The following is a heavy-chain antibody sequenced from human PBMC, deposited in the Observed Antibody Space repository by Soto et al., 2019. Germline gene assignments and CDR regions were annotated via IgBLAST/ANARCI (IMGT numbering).Heavy chain of an antibody. Sequence: GGSLLVTCVSFVFTVSINYMSWVRQAPGKGLDWVSVIYSGGSTYYADSVKGRFTISRDNSKNTLYLQMNSLRAEDTAVYYCARGGITIFGVVTNFDYWGQGTMVTVSS. CDR2: IYSGGST. D-gene: IGHD3-3*01. CDR3: ARGGITIFGVVTNFDY. V-gene: IGHV3-53*01. J-gene: IGHJ4*02. CDR1: VFTVSINY.